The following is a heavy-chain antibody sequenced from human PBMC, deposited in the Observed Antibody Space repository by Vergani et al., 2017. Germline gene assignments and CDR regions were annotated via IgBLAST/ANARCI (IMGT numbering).Heavy chain of an antibody. V-gene: IGHV3-21*01. CDR3: ARSESGWYAGRSPHYYMDV. D-gene: IGHD6-19*01. Sequence: EVQLVESGGGLVKPGGSLRLSCAASGFTFSSYSMNWVRQAPGKGLEWVSSISSSSSYIYYADSVKGRFTISRDNAKNSLYLQMNSLRAEDTAVYYCARSESGWYAGRSPHYYMDVWGKGTTVTVSS. J-gene: IGHJ6*03. CDR2: ISSSSSYI. CDR1: GFTFSSYS.